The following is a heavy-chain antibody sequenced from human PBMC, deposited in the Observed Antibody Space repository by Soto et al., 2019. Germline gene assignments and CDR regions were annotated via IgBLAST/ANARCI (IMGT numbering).Heavy chain of an antibody. J-gene: IGHJ5*02. CDR3: ARGLLGGAAT. CDR2: INRSGST. Sequence: QVQLQQWGAGLLKPSETLSLTCAVYGGSLSGYYWSWIRQPPGKGLEWIGEINRSGSTNYIPSLKRRVIISVDTSKNQFSLKLSSVTAADTAVYYCARGLLGGAATWGQGTLVTVSP. V-gene: IGHV4-34*01. D-gene: IGHD2-15*01. CDR1: GGSLSGYY.